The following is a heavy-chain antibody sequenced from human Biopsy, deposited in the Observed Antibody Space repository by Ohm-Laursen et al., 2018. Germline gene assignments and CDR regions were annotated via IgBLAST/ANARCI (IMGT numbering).Heavy chain of an antibody. CDR1: GYTFTSSD. V-gene: IGHV1-18*01. Sequence: GASAKVSCKASGYTFTSSDIRWVRQAPGQGLEWMGWISPYNDKTSYPPKLQDRVTMTADTSTNTAHMELRSLRSDDTAVYYCARVFCSSTTCYGRLDNWGQGTVVTVSS. CDR2: ISPYNDKT. CDR3: ARVFCSSTTCYGRLDN. D-gene: IGHD2/OR15-2a*01. J-gene: IGHJ4*02.